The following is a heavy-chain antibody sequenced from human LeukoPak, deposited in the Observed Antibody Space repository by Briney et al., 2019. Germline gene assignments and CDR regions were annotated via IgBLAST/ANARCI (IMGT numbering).Heavy chain of an antibody. J-gene: IGHJ6*02. Sequence: GGSLRLSCAASGFTFSSYAMNWVRQAPGKGLEWVSTISGSGGSKHYADSVEGRFTISRDSSKNTVYLQMSSLRAEDTAIYYCAKLTSASGAYSVDVWGQGTTVTVSS. CDR2: ISGSGGSK. D-gene: IGHD3-10*01. V-gene: IGHV3-23*01. CDR3: AKLTSASGAYSVDV. CDR1: GFTFSSYA.